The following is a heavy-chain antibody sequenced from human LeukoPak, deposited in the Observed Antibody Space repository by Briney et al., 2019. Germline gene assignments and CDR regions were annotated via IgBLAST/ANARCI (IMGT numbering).Heavy chain of an antibody. D-gene: IGHD3-22*01. CDR2: MNPNSGNT. J-gene: IGHJ6*03. Sequence: ASVKVSCKASGYTFTTYGLSWVRQAPGQGLEWMGWMNPNSGNTGYAQKFQGRVTITRNTSISTAYMELSSLRSEDTAVYYCARVHDSSGYYSQYYYYYMDVWGKGTTVTVSS. CDR1: GYTFTTYG. CDR3: ARVHDSSGYYSQYYYYYMDV. V-gene: IGHV1-8*01.